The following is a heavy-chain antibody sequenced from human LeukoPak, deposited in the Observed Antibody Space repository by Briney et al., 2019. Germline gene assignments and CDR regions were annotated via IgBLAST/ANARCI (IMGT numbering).Heavy chain of an antibody. J-gene: IGHJ4*02. CDR1: GFTFSSYS. CDR3: ARCTGGSSGAFDY. CDR2: ISSSSSYI. Sequence: GVLRLSCAASGFTFSSYSMNWVRQAPGKGLEWVSSISSSSSYIYYADSVKGRFTISRDNAKNSLYLQMNSLRAEDTAVYYCARCTGGSSGAFDYWGQGTLVTVSS. V-gene: IGHV3-21*01. D-gene: IGHD6-19*01.